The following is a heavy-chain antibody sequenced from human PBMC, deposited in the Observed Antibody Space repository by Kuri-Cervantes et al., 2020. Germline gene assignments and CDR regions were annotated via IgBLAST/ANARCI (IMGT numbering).Heavy chain of an antibody. D-gene: IGHD6-19*01. CDR3: ARLYSSGWYKGYFGY. Sequence: SETLSLTCAVYGGSFSGYYWNWIRQPPGKGLEWIGEINHSGSTNYNPSPKSRVTISVDTSKNQFSLKLSSVTAADTAVYYCARLYSSGWYKGYFGYWGQGTLVTVSS. CDR1: GGSFSGYY. V-gene: IGHV4-34*01. CDR2: INHSGST. J-gene: IGHJ4*02.